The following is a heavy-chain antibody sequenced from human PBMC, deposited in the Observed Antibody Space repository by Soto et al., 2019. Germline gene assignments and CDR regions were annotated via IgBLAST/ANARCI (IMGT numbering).Heavy chain of an antibody. CDR2: ISYDGGNK. V-gene: IGHV3-30-3*01. Sequence: RLSCAASGFTFSSYAMHWVRQAHGKGLEWVAVISYDGGNKYYADSVKGRFTISRDNSENTLYLQMNSLRAEDTAVYYCARSDAAGTHGYCGQGTLVTV. CDR1: GFTFSSYA. CDR3: ARSDAAGTHGY. J-gene: IGHJ4*02. D-gene: IGHD6-13*01.